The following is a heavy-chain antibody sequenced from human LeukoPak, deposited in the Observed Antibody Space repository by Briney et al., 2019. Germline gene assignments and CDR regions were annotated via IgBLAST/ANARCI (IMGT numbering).Heavy chain of an antibody. V-gene: IGHV4-59*01. D-gene: IGHD3-22*01. CDR1: GGSISSYY. J-gene: IGHJ3*02. CDR3: ARELDDSSGSDAFDI. CDR2: IYYSGST. Sequence: PSETVSLTCTVSGGSISSYYWSWIRQPPGKGLEWIGYIYYSGSTNYNPSLKSRVTISVDTSKNQFSLKLSSVTAADTAVYYCARELDDSSGSDAFDIWGQGTMVTVSS.